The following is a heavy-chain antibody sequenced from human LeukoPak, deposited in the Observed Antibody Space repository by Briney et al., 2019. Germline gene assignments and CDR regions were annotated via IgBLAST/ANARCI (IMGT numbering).Heavy chain of an antibody. D-gene: IGHD2-15*01. Sequence: SETLSLICNVSGRSISSYHWSWIRQPAGEGLEWIGRIYTTGTTNYNPSLKSRVTLSLDTSKNQVSLKLSSVTAADTAVYFCARDRGPYCSGGSCFDYWGQGILVTVSS. J-gene: IGHJ4*02. CDR3: ARDRGPYCSGGSCFDY. CDR1: GRSISSYH. CDR2: IYTTGTT. V-gene: IGHV4-4*07.